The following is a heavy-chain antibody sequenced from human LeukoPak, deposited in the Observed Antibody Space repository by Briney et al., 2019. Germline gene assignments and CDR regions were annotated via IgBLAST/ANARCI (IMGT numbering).Heavy chain of an antibody. J-gene: IGHJ3*02. D-gene: IGHD1-26*01. V-gene: IGHV6-1*01. CDR1: RDSVSSNSAA. CDR3: AQSVGLMVGATDGAFDI. CDR2: TYYRSKWYN. Sequence: SQTLSLTCAISRDSVSSNSAAWNWIRQSPSRGLEWLGRTYYRSKWYNDYAVSVKSRITINPDTSKNQFSLQLNSVTPEDTAVYYCAQSVGLMVGATDGAFDIWGQGTMVTVSS.